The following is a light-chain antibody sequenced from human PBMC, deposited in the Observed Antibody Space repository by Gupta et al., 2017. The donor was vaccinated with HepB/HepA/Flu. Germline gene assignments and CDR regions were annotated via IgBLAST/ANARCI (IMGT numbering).Light chain of an antibody. J-gene: IGKJ1*01. CDR2: WVS. Sequence: DIVMTQSPDSLAVSLGERATINCKSSQSVLYSSNNKNYLAWYQQKPGQPPKLLIYWVSTRESGVPDRFSGSGSGTDFTLTISSQQAEDVAVYYCQQYYSTPPTFGQGTKVEIK. V-gene: IGKV4-1*01. CDR1: QSVLYSSNNKNY. CDR3: QQYYSTPPT.